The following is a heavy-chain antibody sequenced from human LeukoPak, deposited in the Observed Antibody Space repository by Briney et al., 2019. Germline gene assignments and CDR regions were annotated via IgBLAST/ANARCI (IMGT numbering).Heavy chain of an antibody. CDR3: AKDGGLWVSAHWGDS. V-gene: IGHV3-23*01. Sequence: PGGSLRLSCAASGFTFSSYAMTRVRQAPGKGLEWVSVIGRYGGDIHYADSVEGRFTISRDNSKNTLYLQMNSLRAEDTAVYYCAKDGGLWVSAHWGDSWGRGTLVTVSS. D-gene: IGHD7-27*01. J-gene: IGHJ4*02. CDR1: GFTFSSYA. CDR2: IGRYGGDI.